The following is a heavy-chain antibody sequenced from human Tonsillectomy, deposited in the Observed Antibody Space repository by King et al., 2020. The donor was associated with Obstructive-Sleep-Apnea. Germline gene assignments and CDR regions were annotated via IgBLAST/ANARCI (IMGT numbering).Heavy chain of an antibody. CDR1: GFTFSSYS. D-gene: IGHD3-22*01. CDR2: ISSSSNTI. V-gene: IGHV3-48*04. CDR3: ASARNYYDSSGYFWYFDL. Sequence: QLVQSGGGLVQPGGSLRLSCAASGFTFSSYSMNWVRQAPGKGLEWVSYISSSSNTIYYADSVKGRFTISRDNAKNSLYLQMNSLRAEDTAVYYCASARNYYDSSGYFWYFDLWGRGTLVTVSS. J-gene: IGHJ2*01.